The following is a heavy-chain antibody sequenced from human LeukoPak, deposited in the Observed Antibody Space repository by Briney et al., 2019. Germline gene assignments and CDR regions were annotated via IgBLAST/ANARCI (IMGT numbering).Heavy chain of an antibody. CDR3: AKVGYYYDSSGYYRYFDY. D-gene: IGHD3-22*01. V-gene: IGHV3-23*01. J-gene: IGHJ4*02. CDR2: ISGSGGST. Sequence: GGSLRLSCAASGFTFSSYVMSWVRQAPGKGLEWVSAISGSGGSTYYADSVKGRFTISRDNSKNTLYLQMNSLRAEDTAVYYCAKVGYYYDSSGYYRYFDYWGQGTLVTVSS. CDR1: GFTFSSYV.